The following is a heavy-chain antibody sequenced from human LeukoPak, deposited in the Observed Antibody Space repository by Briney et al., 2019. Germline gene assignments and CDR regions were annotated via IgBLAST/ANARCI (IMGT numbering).Heavy chain of an antibody. D-gene: IGHD3-22*01. V-gene: IGHV1-2*02. J-gene: IGHJ1*01. CDR3: ARGSYDSSDFEYFHH. Sequence: ASVKVSSKASGYTFTGNYMHWVRQAPGQGLEWMGWINPNSGGTNYAQKFQGRVTMTRDTSIGTAYMELNRLRSDDTAVYYCARGSYDSSDFEYFHHWGQGTLVTVSS. CDR1: GYTFTGNY. CDR2: INPNSGGT.